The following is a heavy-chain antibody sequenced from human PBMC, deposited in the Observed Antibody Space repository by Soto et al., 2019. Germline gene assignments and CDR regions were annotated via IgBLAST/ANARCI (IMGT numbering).Heavy chain of an antibody. J-gene: IGHJ4*02. CDR1: GFTFSSYG. D-gene: IGHD3-22*01. CDR3: AKPTYYYDSSGYYYTLYYFDY. Sequence: QVQLVESGGGVVQPGRSLRLSCAASGFTFSSYGMHWVRQAPGKGLEWVAVISYDGSNKYYADSVKGRFTISRDNSKNXLXLXXNSLRAEDTAVYYCAKPTYYYDSSGYYYTLYYFDYWGQGTLVTVSS. V-gene: IGHV3-30*18. CDR2: ISYDGSNK.